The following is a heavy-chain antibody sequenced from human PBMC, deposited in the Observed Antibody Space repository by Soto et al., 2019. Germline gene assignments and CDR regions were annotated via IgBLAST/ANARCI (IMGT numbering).Heavy chain of an antibody. V-gene: IGHV3-30*18. J-gene: IGHJ4*02. CDR1: GFTFSSYG. CDR3: AKDRTLYSATPVGFAY. D-gene: IGHD3-16*01. CDR2: ISYDGSNK. Sequence: GGSLRLSCAASGFTFSSYGMHWVRQAPGKGLEWVAVISYDGSNKYYADSVKGRFTISRDNSKNALYLQMSSLRADDTAVYFCAKDRTLYSATPVGFAYWGQGTLVTVSS.